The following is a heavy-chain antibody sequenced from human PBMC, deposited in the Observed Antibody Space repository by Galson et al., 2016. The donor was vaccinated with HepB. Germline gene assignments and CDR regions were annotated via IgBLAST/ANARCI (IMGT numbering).Heavy chain of an antibody. Sequence: SLRLSCAASGFTFSRYALHWVRQAPGKGLEVVSSISRSGDSTDYADSVKGRFTISRDNSKNTLSLQMNSLTADDTAIYYCVQGSTAPAVWGKGTTVTVSS. CDR3: VQGSTAPAV. CDR2: ISRSGDST. D-gene: IGHD1-26*01. J-gene: IGHJ6*04. V-gene: IGHV3-23*01. CDR1: GFTFSRYA.